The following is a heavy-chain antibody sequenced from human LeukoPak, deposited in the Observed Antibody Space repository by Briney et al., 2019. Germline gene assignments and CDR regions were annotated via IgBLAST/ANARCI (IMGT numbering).Heavy chain of an antibody. Sequence: SETLSLTCTVSGGSISSSSYYWGWIRQPPGKGLEWIRSIYYSGSTYYNPSLKSRVTISVDTSKNQFSLKLSSVTAADTAVYYCAPIQSGPGDGSYSQAVLYWGQGTLVTVSS. CDR1: GGSISSSSYY. V-gene: IGHV4-39*07. CDR2: IYYSGST. J-gene: IGHJ4*02. CDR3: APIQSGPGDGSYSQAVLY. D-gene: IGHD1-26*01.